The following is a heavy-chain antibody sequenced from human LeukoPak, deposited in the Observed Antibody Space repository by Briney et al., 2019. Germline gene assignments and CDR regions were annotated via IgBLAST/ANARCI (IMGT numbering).Heavy chain of an antibody. CDR3: ARENDYGVLGRRGVFDY. CDR2: ISSSSSYT. CDR1: GFTFSDYY. V-gene: IGHV3-11*06. J-gene: IGHJ4*02. Sequence: PGGSLRLSCAASGFTFSDYYMSRIRQAPGQGLEWVSYISSSSSYTNYADSVKGRFTISRDNAKNSLYLQMNSLRAEDAAVYYCARENDYGVLGRRGVFDYWGQGTLVTVSS. D-gene: IGHD4-17*01.